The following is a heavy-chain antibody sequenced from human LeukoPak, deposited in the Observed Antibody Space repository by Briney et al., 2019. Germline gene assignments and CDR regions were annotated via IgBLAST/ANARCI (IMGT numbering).Heavy chain of an antibody. V-gene: IGHV1-58*02. Sequence: ASVKVSCKASGFTFTTSAMQWVRQARGQRLEWIGWIVVGSGNTNYAQKFQERVTFTRDMSTSTAYMDLSSLRSEDTAVYYCAAKIHLDAFDIWGQGTMVTVSS. CDR3: AAKIHLDAFDI. D-gene: IGHD5-18*01. CDR1: GFTFTTSA. J-gene: IGHJ3*02. CDR2: IVVGSGNT.